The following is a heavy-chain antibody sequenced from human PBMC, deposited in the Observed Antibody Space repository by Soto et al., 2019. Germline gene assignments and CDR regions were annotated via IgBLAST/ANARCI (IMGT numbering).Heavy chain of an antibody. CDR2: IYSGGST. CDR1: GFTVSSNY. D-gene: IGHD3-3*01. V-gene: IGHV3-53*04. CDR3: ARSSSRVVIFDY. J-gene: IGHJ4*02. Sequence: GESLKISCAASGFTVSSNYMSWVRQAPGKGLEWVSVIYSGGSTYYADSVKGRFTISRHNSKNTLYLQMNSLRAEDTAVYYCARSSSRVVIFDYWGQGTLVTVSS.